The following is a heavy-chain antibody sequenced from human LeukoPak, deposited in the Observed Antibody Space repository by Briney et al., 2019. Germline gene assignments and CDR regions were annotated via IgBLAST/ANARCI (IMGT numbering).Heavy chain of an antibody. V-gene: IGHV3-7*01. Sequence: GGSLRLSCAASGFTFSNYWMNWVRQAPGKGLEWVANVKEDGSEKYYVASVKGRFTISRDNAKNSLYLQMNSLRAEDTAVYYCATRYFDLWGRGTLVTVSS. J-gene: IGHJ2*01. CDR1: GFTFSNYW. CDR2: VKEDGSEK. CDR3: ATRYFDL.